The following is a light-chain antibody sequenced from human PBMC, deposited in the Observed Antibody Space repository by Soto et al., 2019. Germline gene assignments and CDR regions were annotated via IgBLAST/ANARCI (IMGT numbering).Light chain of an antibody. CDR1: QSIRSER. CDR3: QEYDASPIT. J-gene: IGKJ5*01. V-gene: IGKV3-20*01. Sequence: EIVLTQSPDTLSLSPGERATLSCRASQSIRSERVAWYQQKPGQAPRLVLLDAFNRASGMPERFSGRVAGTDCTRTITRLEPEDLAVYYGQEYDASPITVGLGTRLEI. CDR2: DAF.